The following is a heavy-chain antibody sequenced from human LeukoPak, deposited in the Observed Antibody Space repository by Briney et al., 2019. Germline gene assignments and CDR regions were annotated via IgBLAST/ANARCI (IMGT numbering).Heavy chain of an antibody. CDR1: GGSISSYY. Sequence: PSETLSLTCTVSGGSISSYYWSWIRQPPGKGLEWIGYIYHSGSTNYNASLKSRVTISVDTSKNQFSLKLSSVTAADTAVYYCARVSGSRTTHNWFDPWGQGTLVTVSS. D-gene: IGHD6-13*01. V-gene: IGHV4-59*01. J-gene: IGHJ5*02. CDR3: ARVSGSRTTHNWFDP. CDR2: IYHSGST.